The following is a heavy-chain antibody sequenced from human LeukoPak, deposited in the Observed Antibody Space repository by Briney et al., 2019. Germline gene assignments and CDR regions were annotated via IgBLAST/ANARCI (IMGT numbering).Heavy chain of an antibody. D-gene: IGHD3-3*01. CDR2: IKPKSGAT. J-gene: IGHJ4*02. CDR3: ARVREWEEISGAIPDYFDY. CDR1: GYTFTGHY. Sequence: ASVRVSCKASGYTFTGHYMNWVRQAPEQGLEWMGWIKPKSGATTYAQKFQGRVTMTRDTSINTAYLELSSLTSDDTAIYYCARVREWEEISGAIPDYFDYWGREPWSPSPQ. V-gene: IGHV1-2*02.